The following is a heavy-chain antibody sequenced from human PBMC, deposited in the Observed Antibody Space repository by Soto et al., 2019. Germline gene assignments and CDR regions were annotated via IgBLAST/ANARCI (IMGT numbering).Heavy chain of an antibody. J-gene: IGHJ6*03. Sequence: PGGSLRLSCAASGFTLDAYAMHWVRQAPGKGLEWVSGISWNSGSIGYADSVKGRFTISRDNAKNSLYLQMNSLRAEDTALYYCAKDSSSAEYYYYYMDVWGKGTTVTVSS. V-gene: IGHV3-9*01. CDR1: GFTLDAYA. D-gene: IGHD6-6*01. CDR2: ISWNSGSI. CDR3: AKDSSSAEYYYYYMDV.